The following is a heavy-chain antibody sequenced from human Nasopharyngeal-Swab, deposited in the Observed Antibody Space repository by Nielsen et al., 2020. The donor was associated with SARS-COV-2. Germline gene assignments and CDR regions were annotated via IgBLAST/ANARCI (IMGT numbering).Heavy chain of an antibody. CDR2: IYYSGST. V-gene: IGHV4-31*03. CDR3: ARTQTPRYFGWFSLDF. J-gene: IGHJ4*02. D-gene: IGHD3-9*01. Sequence: SETLSLTCTVSGASISSGDYFWSWIRHHPGKGLEWIGYIYYSGSTYYNPSLRSRVTISVDTSKNQFSLKLTSLTAADTAVYYCARTQTPRYFGWFSLDFWGRGTLVTVSS. CDR1: GASISSGDYF.